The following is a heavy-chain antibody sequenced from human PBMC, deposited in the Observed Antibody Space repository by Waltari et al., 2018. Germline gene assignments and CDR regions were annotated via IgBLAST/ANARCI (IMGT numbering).Heavy chain of an antibody. D-gene: IGHD6-13*01. Sequence: QVQLQESGPGLVKPSETLSLTCTVSGGSISSYYWSWIRQPPGKGLEWIGYIYYSGSTYLNPALKSRVTLSVDTSKNQFPLKLSSVTAADTAVYYCARASSSWDYYYYYGMDVWGQGTTVTISS. CDR3: ARASSSWDYYYYYGMDV. J-gene: IGHJ6*02. V-gene: IGHV4-59*01. CDR2: IYYSGST. CDR1: GGSISSYY.